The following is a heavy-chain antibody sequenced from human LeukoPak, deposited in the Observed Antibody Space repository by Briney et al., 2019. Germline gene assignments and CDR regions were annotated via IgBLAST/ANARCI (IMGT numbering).Heavy chain of an antibody. V-gene: IGHV3-7*01. D-gene: IGHD2-15*01. CDR1: GFTFSSYW. J-gene: IGHJ6*03. CDR3: ARDPVVVAAATRYYYYMDV. Sequence: GGSLRLSCAASGFTFSSYWMSWVRQAPGKGLEWVANIKQDGSEKYYVDSVKGRFTISRDNAKNSLYLQMNSLRAEDTAVYYCARDPVVVAAATRYYYYMDVWGKGTTVTVSS. CDR2: IKQDGSEK.